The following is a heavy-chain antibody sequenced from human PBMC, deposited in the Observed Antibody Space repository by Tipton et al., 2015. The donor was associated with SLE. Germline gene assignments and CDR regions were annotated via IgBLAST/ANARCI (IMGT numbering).Heavy chain of an antibody. V-gene: IGHV3-30*04. J-gene: IGHJ4*02. D-gene: IGHD6-13*01. CDR1: GFTFSSYA. Sequence: SLRLSCAASGFTFSSYAMHWVRQAPGKGLEWGAVISYDGSNKYYADSVKGRFTISRDNSKNTLYLQMNSLRAEDTAVYYCAREEGSSWYDYWGQGTLVTVSS. CDR3: AREEGSSWYDY. CDR2: ISYDGSNK.